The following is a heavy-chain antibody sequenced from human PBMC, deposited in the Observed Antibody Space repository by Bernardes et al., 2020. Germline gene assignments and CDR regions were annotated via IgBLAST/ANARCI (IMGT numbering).Heavy chain of an antibody. CDR3: ARGYDYIWGSYPNWFDP. CDR1: GGSISSYY. D-gene: IGHD3-16*02. CDR2: IYYSGST. J-gene: IGHJ5*02. Sequence: LSLPFPVSGGSISSYYWSWIRQPPGKGLEWIGYIYYSGSTNYNPSLKSRVTISVDTSKNQFSLKLSSVTAADTAVYYCARGYDYIWGSYPNWFDPWGKGTLVTVSS. V-gene: IGHV4-59*01.